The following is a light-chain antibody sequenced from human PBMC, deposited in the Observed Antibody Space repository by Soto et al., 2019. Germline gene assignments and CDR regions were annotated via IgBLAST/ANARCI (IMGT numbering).Light chain of an antibody. Sequence: EIVLTQSPATLSLSPGERATLSCRASQSVSNYLAWYQQKPGQAPRLLIYDASNRATGIPARFSGSGSGTDFTLPISSLEPEDFAVYYCQQRSNWPPRFTFGPGTKVDIK. CDR3: QQRSNWPPRFT. CDR1: QSVSNY. J-gene: IGKJ3*01. CDR2: DAS. V-gene: IGKV3-11*01.